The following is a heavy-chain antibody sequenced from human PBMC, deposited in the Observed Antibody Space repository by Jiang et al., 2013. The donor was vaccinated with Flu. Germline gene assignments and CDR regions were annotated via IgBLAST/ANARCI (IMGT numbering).Heavy chain of an antibody. J-gene: IGHJ6*03. CDR3: ARGMGIPGDYYYYYMDV. V-gene: IGHV3-30-3*01. CDR2: ISYDGSNK. D-gene: IGHD6-13*01. Sequence: KGLEWVAVISYDGSNKYYADSVKGRFTISRDNSKNTLYLQMNSLRAEDTAVYYCARGMGIPGDYYYYYMDVWGKGTTVTVSS.